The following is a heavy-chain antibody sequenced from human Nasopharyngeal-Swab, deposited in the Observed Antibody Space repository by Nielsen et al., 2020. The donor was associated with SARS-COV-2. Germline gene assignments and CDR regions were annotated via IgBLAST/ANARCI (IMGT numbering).Heavy chain of an antibody. V-gene: IGHV4-61*09. Sequence: LTLSCTVSGGSISSGSYYWSWIRQPAGKGLEWIGHIYTSGSTNYNPSLKSRVTISVDTSKNQFSLKLSSVTAADTAVYYCARDGDYTDVWGQGTTVTVSS. CDR3: ARDGDYTDV. CDR1: GGSISSGSYY. J-gene: IGHJ6*02. CDR2: IYTSGST. D-gene: IGHD4-11*01.